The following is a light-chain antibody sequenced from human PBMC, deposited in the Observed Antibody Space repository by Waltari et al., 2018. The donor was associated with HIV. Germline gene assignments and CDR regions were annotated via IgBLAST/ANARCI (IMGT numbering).Light chain of an antibody. CDR3: QQYSSYSPMYT. CDR2: KAS. CDR1: QSISRW. Sequence: DIQMTQSPSLLSPSVGDRDTITCRASQSISRWLAWYQQKPGKATKLLIYKASSLESGVPSRFSGSGSGTEFTLTINGLQPDDFATYYCQQYSSYSPMYTFGLGTKLEIK. V-gene: IGKV1-5*03. J-gene: IGKJ2*01.